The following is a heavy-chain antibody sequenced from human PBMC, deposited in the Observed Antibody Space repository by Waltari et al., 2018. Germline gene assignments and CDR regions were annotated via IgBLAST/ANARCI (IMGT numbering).Heavy chain of an antibody. V-gene: IGHV2-5*01. CDR1: GFSLSTSGVG. J-gene: IGHJ4*02. CDR2: IYWNDDK. CDR3: AHRRSGWYGSFFDY. D-gene: IGHD6-19*01. Sequence: QITLKESGPTLVKPTQTLTLTCTFSGFSLSTSGVGVGWIRQPPGKALEWLALIYWNDDKRYSPSLKSRLTITKDTSKNQVVLTMTNMDPVDTATYYCAHRRSGWYGSFFDYWGQGTLVTVSS.